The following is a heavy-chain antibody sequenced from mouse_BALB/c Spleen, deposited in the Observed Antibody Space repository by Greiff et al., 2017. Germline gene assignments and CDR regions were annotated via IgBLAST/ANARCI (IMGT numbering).Heavy chain of an antibody. CDR1: GYTFSSYW. V-gene: IGHV1-9*01. D-gene: IGHD1-1*01. J-gene: IGHJ4*01. CDR3: ARLGHYYGSSLYAMDY. CDR2: ILPGSGST. Sequence: VQLVESGAELMKPGASVKISCKATGYTFSSYWIEWVKQRPGHGLEWIGEILPGSGSTNYNEKFKGKATFTADTSSNTAYMQLSSLTSEDSAVYYCARLGHYYGSSLYAMDYWGQGTSVTVSS.